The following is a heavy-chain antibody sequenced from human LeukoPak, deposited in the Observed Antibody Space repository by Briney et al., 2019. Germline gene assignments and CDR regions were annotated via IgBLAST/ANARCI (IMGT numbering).Heavy chain of an antibody. D-gene: IGHD2-2*01. CDR1: GYTFTSYG. CDR3: ARSTIYCSSTSCTIWDLYGMDV. Sequence: GASVEVSCKASGYTFTSYGISWVRQAPGQGLEWMGWISAYNGNTNYAQKLQGRVTMTTDTSTSTAYMELRSLRSDDTAVYYCARSTIYCSSTSCTIWDLYGMDVWGQGTTVTVSS. J-gene: IGHJ6*02. V-gene: IGHV1-18*01. CDR2: ISAYNGNT.